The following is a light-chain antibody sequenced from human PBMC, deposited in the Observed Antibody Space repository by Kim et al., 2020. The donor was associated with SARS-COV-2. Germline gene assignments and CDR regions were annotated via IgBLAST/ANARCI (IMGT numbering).Light chain of an antibody. CDR2: DTI. Sequence: SSELTQDPAVSVALGQTVTITCQGDSLRSYSASWYQQKPGQAPLLVIYDTINRPSGVPDRFSGSSSGNTASLTIIGPQAADEADYYCNSRDSSSDHVLFGGGTQLTVL. CDR3: NSRDSSSDHVL. CDR1: SLRSYS. V-gene: IGLV3-19*01. J-gene: IGLJ2*01.